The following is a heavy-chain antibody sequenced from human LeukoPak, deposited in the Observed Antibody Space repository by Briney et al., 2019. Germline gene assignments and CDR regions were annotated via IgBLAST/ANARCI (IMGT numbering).Heavy chain of an antibody. CDR1: GFTFSSYE. CDR2: ISSGSTI. CDR3: ARESIAVAGAPFDY. Sequence: GGSLRLSCAASGFTFSSYEMNWVRQAPGRGLEWVSYISSGSTIYDADSVKGRFTISRGNAKNSLYLQMNSLRAEDTAVYYCARESIAVAGAPFDYWGQGTLVTVSS. J-gene: IGHJ4*02. V-gene: IGHV3-48*03. D-gene: IGHD6-19*01.